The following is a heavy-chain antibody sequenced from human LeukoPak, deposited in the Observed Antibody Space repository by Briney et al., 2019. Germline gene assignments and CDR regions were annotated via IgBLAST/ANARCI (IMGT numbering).Heavy chain of an antibody. CDR3: ARGVLGPYYFDL. D-gene: IGHD7-27*01. J-gene: IGHJ2*01. Sequence: SAETLSLTCAVYGGTFRGYYWSWIRQPPGKGLEWIGEIHYTGATNYKPSLKSRVTISGDPSKNQVSLRVYSVTAADTAEYYCARGVLGPYYFDLWGRGTLVTVSS. CDR2: IHYTGAT. V-gene: IGHV4-34*01. CDR1: GGTFRGYY.